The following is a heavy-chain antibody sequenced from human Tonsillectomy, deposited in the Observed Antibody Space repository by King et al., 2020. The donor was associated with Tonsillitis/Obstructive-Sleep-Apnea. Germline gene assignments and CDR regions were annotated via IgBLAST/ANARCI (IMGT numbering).Heavy chain of an antibody. D-gene: IGHD3-22*01. J-gene: IGHJ6*03. Sequence: VQLVESGGGVVQPGRSLRLSCAASGFTFSSYGMHWARQAPGKGLEWVAVIWYDGSNKYYADSVKGRFTSSRDNSKNTLYLQMNSLRAEDTAVYYCARDREKPSGYLTLYYMDVWGKGTTVTVSS. CDR2: IWYDGSNK. CDR3: ARDREKPSGYLTLYYMDV. CDR1: GFTFSSYG. V-gene: IGHV3-33*01.